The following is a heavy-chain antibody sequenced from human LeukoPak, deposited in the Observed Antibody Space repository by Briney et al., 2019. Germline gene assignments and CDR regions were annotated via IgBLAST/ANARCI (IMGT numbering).Heavy chain of an antibody. CDR1: GFTFSSYS. Sequence: PGGSLRLSSAASGFTFSSYSMNWVRQAPGKGLEWVSSISSSSSYIYYADSVKGRFTISRDNAKNSLYLQMNSLRAEDTAVYYCASGAAAMADYWGQGTLVTVSS. V-gene: IGHV3-21*01. CDR3: ASGAAAMADY. D-gene: IGHD5-18*01. CDR2: ISSSSSYI. J-gene: IGHJ4*02.